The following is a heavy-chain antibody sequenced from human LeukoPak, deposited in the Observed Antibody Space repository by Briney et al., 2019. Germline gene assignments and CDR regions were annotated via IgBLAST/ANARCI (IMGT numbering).Heavy chain of an antibody. CDR1: GGSISSYY. V-gene: IGHV4-59*13. Sequence: PSETLSLTCTVSGGSISSYYWSWIRQPPGKGLEWIGYIYYSGSTNYNPSLKSRVTISVDTSKNQFSLKLSSVTAADTAVYYCARGSSESYYPGIDYWGQGTLVTVSS. CDR3: ARGSSESYYPGIDY. J-gene: IGHJ4*02. D-gene: IGHD1-26*01. CDR2: IYYSGST.